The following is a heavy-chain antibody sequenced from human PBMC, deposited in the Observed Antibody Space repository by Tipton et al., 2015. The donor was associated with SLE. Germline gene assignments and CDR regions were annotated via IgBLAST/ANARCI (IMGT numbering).Heavy chain of an antibody. CDR2: IYYSGST. J-gene: IGHJ4*02. D-gene: IGHD4-11*01. V-gene: IGHV4-59*12. CDR1: GGSISSYY. CDR3: ARDPYGNEDY. Sequence: LRLSCTVSGGSISSYYWSWIRQPPGKGLEWIGYIYYSGSTYYNPSLKSRVTISVDTSKNQFSLKLSSVTAADTAVYYCARDPYGNEDYWGQGTLVTVSS.